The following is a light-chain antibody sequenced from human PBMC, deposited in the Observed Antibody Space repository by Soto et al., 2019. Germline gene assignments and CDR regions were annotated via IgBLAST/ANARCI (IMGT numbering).Light chain of an antibody. J-gene: IGKJ2*01. CDR2: GAS. CDR3: QQYGSSPQT. V-gene: IGKV3-20*01. CDR1: QSVSSSY. Sequence: EIVLTQSPDTLSLSPGERATLSCRASQSVSSSYLAWYQQKPVQAPRLLIYGASARATGIPDRISGSGSGTDFTLTISRLEPEDFAVYYCQQYGSSPQTFGQGTKLEIK.